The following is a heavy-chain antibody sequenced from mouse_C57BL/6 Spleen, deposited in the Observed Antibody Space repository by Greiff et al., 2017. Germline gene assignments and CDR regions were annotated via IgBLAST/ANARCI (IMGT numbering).Heavy chain of an antibody. J-gene: IGHJ3*01. D-gene: IGHD1-1*01. V-gene: IGHV1-78*01. CDR1: GYTFTDHT. CDR2: IYPRDGST. CDR3: AREIDYYGSSYVPFAD. Sequence: VQRVESDAELVKPGASVKISCTASGYTFTDHTIHWMKQRPEQGLEWIGYIYPRDGSTKYTEKFKGKATLTADKSSSTAYMQLNSLTSEDSAVYFCAREIDYYGSSYVPFADWGQGTLVTVSA.